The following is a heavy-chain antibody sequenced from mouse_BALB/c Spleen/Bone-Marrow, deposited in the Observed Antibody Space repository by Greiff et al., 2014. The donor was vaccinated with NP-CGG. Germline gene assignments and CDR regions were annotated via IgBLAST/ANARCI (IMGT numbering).Heavy chain of an antibody. CDR3: ARWEYYAMDY. CDR2: IDPANGNT. Sequence: EVKLVESGAELVKPGASVKLSCTASGFNIKDTYMHWVKQRPEQGLEWIGRIDPANGNTKYDPKFQGKATITADTSSNTAYLQLSSLTSEDTAVYYCARWEYYAMDYWGQGPSVPVSS. D-gene: IGHD4-1*01. V-gene: IGHV14-3*02. CDR1: GFNIKDTY. J-gene: IGHJ4*01.